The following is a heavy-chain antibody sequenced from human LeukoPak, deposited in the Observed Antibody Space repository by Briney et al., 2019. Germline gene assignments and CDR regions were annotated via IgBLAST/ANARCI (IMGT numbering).Heavy chain of an antibody. CDR1: GGSFSGYY. J-gene: IGHJ5*02. V-gene: IGHV4-34*01. D-gene: IGHD3-10*01. CDR2: INHSGST. CDR3: ARVRRITMVRGPFGP. Sequence: SETLSLTCAVYGGSFSGYYWSWIRQPPGKGLEWIGEINHSGSTNYNPSLKSRVTISVDTSKNQFSLKLSSVTAADTAVYYCARVRRITMVRGPFGPWGQGILVTVSS.